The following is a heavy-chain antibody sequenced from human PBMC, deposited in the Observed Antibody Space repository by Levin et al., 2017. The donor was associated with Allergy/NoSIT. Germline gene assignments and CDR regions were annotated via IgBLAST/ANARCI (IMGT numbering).Heavy chain of an antibody. CDR2: IKQDGSEK. CDR1: GFTFYTYW. Sequence: GGSLRLSCAASGFTFYTYWMSWVRQAPGKGLEWVANIKQDGSEKYYVDSVKGRFTISRDNAKNSLYLQMNSLRGEDTAVYYCARDFATPAAMGGVYHDYGLDVWGQGTTVTVSS. J-gene: IGHJ6*02. V-gene: IGHV3-7*01. CDR3: ARDFATPAAMGGVYHDYGLDV. D-gene: IGHD2-2*01.